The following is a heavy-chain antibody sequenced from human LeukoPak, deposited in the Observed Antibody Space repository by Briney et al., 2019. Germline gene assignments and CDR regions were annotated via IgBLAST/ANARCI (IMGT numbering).Heavy chain of an antibody. CDR3: ARDRPDYGGNLDIDY. CDR1: GFTFSSYA. D-gene: IGHD4-23*01. CDR2: ISSSGTYV. Sequence: GGSLRLSCAASGFTFSSYAMHWVRQAPGKGLEWVSSISSSGTYVYYTDSVKGRFTISRDYAKKSLSLEMNSLRAEDTAVYYCARDRPDYGGNLDIDYWGQGTLVTVSS. V-gene: IGHV3-21*01. J-gene: IGHJ4*02.